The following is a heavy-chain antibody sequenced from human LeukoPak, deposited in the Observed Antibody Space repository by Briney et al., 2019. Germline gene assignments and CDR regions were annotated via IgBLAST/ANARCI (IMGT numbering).Heavy chain of an antibody. CDR3: ARGGASVVPAANDAFDI. D-gene: IGHD2-2*01. Sequence: GSVNDSCMASRYTFTGYYMHSVRQAPGQGLEWMGWINPNSCGTKYAQKFQGWVTMTRDTSISTAYMELSRLRSDDTAVYYCARGGASVVPAANDAFDIWGEGTMVTVSS. J-gene: IGHJ3*02. CDR1: RYTFTGYY. V-gene: IGHV1-2*04. CDR2: INPNSCGT.